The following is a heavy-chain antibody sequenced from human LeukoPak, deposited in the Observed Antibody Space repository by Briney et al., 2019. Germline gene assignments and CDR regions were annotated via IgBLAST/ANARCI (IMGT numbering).Heavy chain of an antibody. Sequence: ASVKVSCKASGGTFSSYAISWVRQAPGQGLEWMGRIIPFLDIANYAEKFQGRVMITADKSTSTAYMELSSLRSEDTAVYYCARMVEGFGRPDYWGQGTLVTVSS. J-gene: IGHJ4*02. V-gene: IGHV1-69*04. CDR2: IIPFLDIA. CDR1: GGTFSSYA. CDR3: ARMVEGFGRPDY. D-gene: IGHD3-10*01.